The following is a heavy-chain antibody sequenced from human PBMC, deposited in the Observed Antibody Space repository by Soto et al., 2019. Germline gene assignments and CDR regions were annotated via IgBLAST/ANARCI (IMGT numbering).Heavy chain of an antibody. CDR2: IIPMFDTP. J-gene: IGHJ4*02. CDR1: GGTFNTYA. Sequence: QVQLAQSETEVKKPGSAVKVSCKASGGTFNTYAMNWVRQAPGQGLEWMGGIIPMFDTPRYAQKFQGRVTITVDESTTTAYMELSSLRSDDTAVYYCTRSIGSGGVIGGFDYWGQETLVTVSS. D-gene: IGHD3-16*02. CDR3: TRSIGSGGVIGGFDY. V-gene: IGHV1-69*01.